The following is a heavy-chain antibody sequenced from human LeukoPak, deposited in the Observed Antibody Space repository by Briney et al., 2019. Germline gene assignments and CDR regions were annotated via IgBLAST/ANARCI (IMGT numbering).Heavy chain of an antibody. CDR3: AKAPVTTCRGAFCYPFDY. J-gene: IGHJ4*02. D-gene: IGHD2-15*01. V-gene: IGHV3-23*01. CDR1: GFTFSSYE. Sequence: PGGSLRLSCAASGFTFSSYEMSWVRQAPGKGLEWVSAISDTGNTYHADSVKGRFTISRDSSKNTLFLQMNRLRPEDAAVYYCAKAPVTTCRGAFCYPFDYWGLGTLVTVSS. CDR2: ISDTGNT.